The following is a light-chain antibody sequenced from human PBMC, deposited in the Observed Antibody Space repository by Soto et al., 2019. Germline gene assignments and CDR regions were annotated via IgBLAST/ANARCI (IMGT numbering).Light chain of an antibody. Sequence: QSAVTQPACVSGSPEQSITISCTGTSSDVGGYNYVSWYQHHPGKVPKLLIYEVSNRPSGVSNRFSASKSGNTASLTISGLQAEDEADYYCYSYSSNYTPFVFGPGTKLTVL. J-gene: IGLJ1*01. CDR2: EVS. V-gene: IGLV2-14*01. CDR3: YSYSSNYTPFV. CDR1: SSDVGGYNY.